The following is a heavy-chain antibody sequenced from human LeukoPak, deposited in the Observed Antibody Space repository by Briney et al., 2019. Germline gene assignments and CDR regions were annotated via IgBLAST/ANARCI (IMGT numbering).Heavy chain of an antibody. J-gene: IGHJ6*04. Sequence: GGSLRLSCAASGFTFSSYEMNWVRQAPGTGLEWVSYISSSGSTIYYADSAKGRFTISRDNAKNSLYLRMNSLRAEDTAVYYCAELGITMIGGVWGKGTTVTISS. D-gene: IGHD3-10*02. V-gene: IGHV3-48*03. CDR3: AELGITMIGGV. CDR2: ISSSGSTI. CDR1: GFTFSSYE.